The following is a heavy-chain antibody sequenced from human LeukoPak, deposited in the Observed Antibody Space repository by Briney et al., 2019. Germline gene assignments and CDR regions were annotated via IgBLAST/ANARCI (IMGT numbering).Heavy chain of an antibody. J-gene: IGHJ4*02. Sequence: GGSLRLSCEASGFPFMSYGMHWVRQAPGKGLEWVSVIWYDGSSQDYAASVKGRFTISRDNPKSTLYLQMNSLRVEDTAVYYCARAMVPLFEDWGQGTLVTVSS. CDR1: GFPFMSYG. CDR2: IWYDGSSQ. D-gene: IGHD4/OR15-4a*01. V-gene: IGHV3-33*01. CDR3: ARAMVPLFED.